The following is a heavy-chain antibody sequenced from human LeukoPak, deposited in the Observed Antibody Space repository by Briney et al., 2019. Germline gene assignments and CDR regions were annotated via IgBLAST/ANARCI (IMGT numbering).Heavy chain of an antibody. CDR2: IYYGGTT. CDR1: GGSISSDYS. D-gene: IGHD6-19*01. CDR3: SSTRLGYSGGWH. V-gene: IGHV4-39*01. Sequence: NPSETLSLTCTVSGGSISSDYSWGWIRQPPGQGLEWIGNIYYGGTTYYNSSLKSRVTISVDTSKNQISLKLSSVTASDTSIYYCSSTRLGYSGGWHWGQGTLVTVSS. J-gene: IGHJ4*02.